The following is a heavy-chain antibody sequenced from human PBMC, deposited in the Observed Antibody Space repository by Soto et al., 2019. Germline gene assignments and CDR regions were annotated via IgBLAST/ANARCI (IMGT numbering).Heavy chain of an antibody. CDR1: GGSISSSPYN. CDR3: ARHPTGFPNWFDS. CDR2: ISYSATT. J-gene: IGHJ5*01. Sequence: PSETLSLTCTVSGGSISSSPYNWGWICQPPKKGLEWIGTISYSATTYYNTSLKSRVTMSVDTSKNQFSLKLSSVTAADTAVYYCARHPTGFPNWFDSWGQGTLVTVSS. V-gene: IGHV4-39*01. D-gene: IGHD1-1*01.